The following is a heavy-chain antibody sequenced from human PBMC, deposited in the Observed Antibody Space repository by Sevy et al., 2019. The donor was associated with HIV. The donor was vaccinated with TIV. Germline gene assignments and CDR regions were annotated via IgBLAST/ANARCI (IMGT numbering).Heavy chain of an antibody. CDR2: IYYSGST. D-gene: IGHD6-19*01. CDR1: DGSISSSTYY. CDR3: ARHGGIAVATLDY. V-gene: IGHV4-39*01. J-gene: IGHJ4*02. Sequence: SDTLSLTCTVSDGSISSSTYYWGWIRQPPGKGLEWIASIYYSGSTYYNVSLESRVTISVDMSKNQFSLRLSSVTAADTAVYYCARHGGIAVATLDYWGQGTLVTVSS.